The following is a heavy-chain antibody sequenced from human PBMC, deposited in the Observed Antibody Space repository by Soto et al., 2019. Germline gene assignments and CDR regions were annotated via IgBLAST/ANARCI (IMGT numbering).Heavy chain of an antibody. D-gene: IGHD3-3*01. CDR3: ARQQTYYDFWSGYYIGRWLDP. Sequence: SETLSLTCTVSGGSISSSSYYWGWIRQPPGKGLEWIGSIYYSGSTYYNPSLKSRVTISVDTSKDQFSLKLSSVTAADTAVYYCARQQTYYDFWSGYYIGRWLDPWGQGTLVTVSS. CDR1: GGSISSSSYY. J-gene: IGHJ5*02. CDR2: IYYSGST. V-gene: IGHV4-39*01.